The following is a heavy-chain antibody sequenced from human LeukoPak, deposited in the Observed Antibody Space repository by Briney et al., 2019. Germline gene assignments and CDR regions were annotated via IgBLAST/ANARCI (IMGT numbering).Heavy chain of an antibody. CDR1: GFIFSNYA. CDR3: AKDGQGTY. J-gene: IGHJ4*02. D-gene: IGHD3-10*01. V-gene: IGHV3-23*01. Sequence: GGSLRLSCAASGFIFSNYAMSWVRQAPGKGPEWVSGTTGSGITYYADSVKGRFTVSRGNSKNTLYLQMNSLRAEDTAVYYCAKDGQGTYWGQGTLVTVSS. CDR2: TTGSGIT.